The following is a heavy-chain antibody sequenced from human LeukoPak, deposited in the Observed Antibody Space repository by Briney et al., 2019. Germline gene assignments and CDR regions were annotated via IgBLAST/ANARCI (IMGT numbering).Heavy chain of an antibody. Sequence: ASVKVSCKASGYTFTSYGISWVRQAPGQGLEWMGWISAYNGNTNYAQKLQGRVTMTTDTSTSTAYMELRSLRSDDTAVYYCARDWSPNYGSGNWDAFDIWGQGTMVTVSS. J-gene: IGHJ3*02. D-gene: IGHD3-10*01. V-gene: IGHV1-18*01. CDR3: ARDWSPNYGSGNWDAFDI. CDR2: ISAYNGNT. CDR1: GYTFTSYG.